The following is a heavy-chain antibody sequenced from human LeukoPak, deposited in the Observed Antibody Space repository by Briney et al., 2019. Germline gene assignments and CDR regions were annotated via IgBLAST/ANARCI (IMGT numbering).Heavy chain of an antibody. CDR1: GFTFSSYV. D-gene: IGHD4/OR15-4a*01. J-gene: IGHJ4*02. Sequence: HPGGSLRLSCAASGFTFSSYVMHWVRQAPGKGLEWVAIISYDGSNEYYADSVKGRFTISRDNSKNTLYLQMNSLRAEDTAVYYCARRAGAYSHPYDYWGQGTLVTVSS. CDR2: ISYDGSNE. V-gene: IGHV3-30*14. CDR3: ARRAGAYSHPYDY.